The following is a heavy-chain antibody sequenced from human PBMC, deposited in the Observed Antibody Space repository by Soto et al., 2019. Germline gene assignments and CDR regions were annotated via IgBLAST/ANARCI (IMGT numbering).Heavy chain of an antibody. V-gene: IGHV1-69*12. J-gene: IGHJ6*02. D-gene: IGHD3-10*01. Sequence: QVQLVQSGAEVNKPGSSVKVSCKASGGTFSSYAISWVRQAPGQGLEWMGGIIPIFCTANYAQKFQGRVTITADASTSTAYMELRSLRSEDTAVYYCARSNTGVRFYSGMDVWGQGTTVTVSS. CDR3: ARSNTGVRFYSGMDV. CDR1: GGTFSSYA. CDR2: IIPIFCTA.